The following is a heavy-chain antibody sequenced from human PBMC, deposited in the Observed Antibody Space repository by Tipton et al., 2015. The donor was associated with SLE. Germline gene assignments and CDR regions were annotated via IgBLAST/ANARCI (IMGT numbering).Heavy chain of an antibody. D-gene: IGHD6-19*01. CDR1: GASVSSYY. CDR3: AREPTYSRDWYWGFDY. J-gene: IGHJ4*02. CDR2: INYSGST. V-gene: IGHV4-59*02. Sequence: TLSLTCSVSGASVSSYYWSWIRQPPGKGLEWIGYINYSGSTNYNPSLKSRVTISVDTSKNQFSLKLNSVTAADTAVYYCAREPTYSRDWYWGFDYWGQGTLVTVSS.